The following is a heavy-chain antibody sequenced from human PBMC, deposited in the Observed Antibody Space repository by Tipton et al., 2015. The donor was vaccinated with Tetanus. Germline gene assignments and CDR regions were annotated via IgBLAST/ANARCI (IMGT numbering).Heavy chain of an antibody. CDR2: TCYRSRWYN. D-gene: IGHD7-27*01. Sequence: GLVKPSQTLSLTCAISGDNVSNKSTTWNWIRQSPSRGLEWLGRTCYRSRWYNDFAVSVKSRISINPDTSKNQFSLNLNSVTPEDTAVYYCVRGTSWGKGWYFDLWGRGTLVTVSS. CDR1: GDNVSNKSTT. CDR3: VRGTSWGKGWYFDL. J-gene: IGHJ2*01. V-gene: IGHV6-1*01.